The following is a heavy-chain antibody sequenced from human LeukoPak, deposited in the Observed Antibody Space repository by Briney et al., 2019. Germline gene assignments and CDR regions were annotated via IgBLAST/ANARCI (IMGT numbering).Heavy chain of an antibody. Sequence: GESLSLTCAASGFTFTTYDWHWVRQPTGKGLEWISGISTTGDTYYADSVRGRFTISREDAKNSFYLQMNSLTAGDTAVYYCARARDRSTLRYCTTTTCRENYGMDVWGQGTTVSVSS. J-gene: IGHJ6*02. D-gene: IGHD2-2*01. CDR2: ISTTGDT. CDR3: ARARDRSTLRYCTTTTCRENYGMDV. V-gene: IGHV3-13*04. CDR1: GFTFTTYD.